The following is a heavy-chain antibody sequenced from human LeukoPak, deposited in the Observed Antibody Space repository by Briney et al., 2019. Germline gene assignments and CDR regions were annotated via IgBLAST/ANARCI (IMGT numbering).Heavy chain of an antibody. V-gene: IGHV3-74*01. Sequence: GGSLRLSRAASGFTFSNFWMHWVRQVPGKGLVWVSRINSEGRRTDYADSVKGRFTISRDNAKNTLYLQMNSLKAEDTAVYYCARQDCHGGSCSYVAYWGQGTLVTVSS. D-gene: IGHD2-15*01. CDR1: GFTFSNFW. CDR2: INSEGRRT. J-gene: IGHJ4*02. CDR3: ARQDCHGGSCSYVAY.